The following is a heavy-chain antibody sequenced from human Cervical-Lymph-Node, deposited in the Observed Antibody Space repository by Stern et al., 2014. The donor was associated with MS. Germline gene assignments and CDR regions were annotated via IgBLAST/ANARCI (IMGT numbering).Heavy chain of an antibody. CDR2: MSFVGGNK. J-gene: IGHJ6*02. Sequence: VQLEESGGGVVQPGRALTLSCAASGFSLSNSCMHWVRQAPGKGLEWVAVMSFVGGNKKYGDSVKGRFSISRDMANNTLFLQMNSLRPEDTAVYYCMGVGDAMHVWGQGTTVIVSS. V-gene: IGHV3-30*03. CDR1: GFSLSNSC. CDR3: MGVGDAMHV.